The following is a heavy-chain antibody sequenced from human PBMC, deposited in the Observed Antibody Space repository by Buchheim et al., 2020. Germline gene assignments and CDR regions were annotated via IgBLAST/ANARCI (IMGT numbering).Heavy chain of an antibody. D-gene: IGHD2-2*01. CDR1: GFTFSNYG. CDR2: ISYVGSNK. V-gene: IGHV3-30*18. Sequence: QVQLVESGGGVVQPGRSLRLSCAASGFTFSNYGMHWVRQAPGKGLEWVAVISYVGSNKYYADSVKGRFTIPKDNSKNTLYLQMNSLRAEDTAVYYCAKADCSSTSCYSNNFDYWGQGTL. CDR3: AKADCSSTSCYSNNFDY. J-gene: IGHJ4*02.